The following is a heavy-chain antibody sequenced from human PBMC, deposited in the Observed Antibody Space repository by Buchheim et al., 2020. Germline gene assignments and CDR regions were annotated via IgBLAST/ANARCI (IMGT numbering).Heavy chain of an antibody. CDR3: ARGLTYYDFWSGYYSQANYDY. D-gene: IGHD3-3*01. J-gene: IGHJ4*02. CDR2: ISSSGSTI. V-gene: IGHV3-48*03. CDR1: GFTFSSYE. Sequence: EVQLVESGGGLVQPGGSLRLSCAASGFTFSSYEMNWVRQAPGKGLEWVSYISSSGSTIYYADSVKGRFTISRDNAKNSLYLQMNSLRAEDTAVYYCARGLTYYDFWSGYYSQANYDYWGQGTL.